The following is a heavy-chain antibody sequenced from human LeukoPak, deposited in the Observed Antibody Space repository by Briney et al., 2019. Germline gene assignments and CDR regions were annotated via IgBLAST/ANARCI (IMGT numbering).Heavy chain of an antibody. CDR3: ARVRAAAGTSYFDY. D-gene: IGHD6-13*01. Sequence: ASVKVSCKASGYTFTSYAMNWVRQAPGQGLEWMGWINTNTGNPTYAQGFTGRFVFSLDTSVSTAYLQISSLEAEDTAVYYCARVRAAAGTSYFDYWGQGTLVTVSS. CDR2: INTNTGNP. J-gene: IGHJ4*02. V-gene: IGHV7-4-1*02. CDR1: GYTFTSYA.